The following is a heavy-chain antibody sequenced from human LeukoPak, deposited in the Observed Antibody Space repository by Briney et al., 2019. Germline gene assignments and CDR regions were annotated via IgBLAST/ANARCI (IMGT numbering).Heavy chain of an antibody. CDR1: GVSIGRHY. CDR3: ARYSGDPAYGYWYFDL. CDR2: IYYSGSI. D-gene: IGHD3-10*01. V-gene: IGHV4-59*11. J-gene: IGHJ2*01. Sequence: SETLSLSCAVSGVSIGRHYWGWIRQPPRKGLEWIGYIYYSGSINYNPSLKSRVTISVDTPKNQFSLKLCSLTAADTAVYSCARYSGDPAYGYWYFDLWGRGTLVTVSS.